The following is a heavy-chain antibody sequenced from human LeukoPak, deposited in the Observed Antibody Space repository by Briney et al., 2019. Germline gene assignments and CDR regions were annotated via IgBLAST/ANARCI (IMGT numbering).Heavy chain of an antibody. CDR3: ARPDYFASHD. CDR1: GYNFPKSW. Sequence: GESLKISCKRSGYNFPKSWIGWVRQMPGKGLEWMAIIYPDDSRTKYSPSFQGQVTISADRSINTAYLQWSSLRASDTAMYYCARPDYFASHDWGQGTLVTVSS. J-gene: IGHJ4*02. CDR2: IYPDDSRT. D-gene: IGHD2/OR15-2a*01. V-gene: IGHV5-51*01.